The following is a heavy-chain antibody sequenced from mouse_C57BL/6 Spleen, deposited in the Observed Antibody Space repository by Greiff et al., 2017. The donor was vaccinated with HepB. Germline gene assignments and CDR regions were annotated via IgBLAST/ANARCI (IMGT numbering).Heavy chain of an antibody. D-gene: IGHD2-1*01. CDR2: INPSSGYT. Sequence: QVQLKQSGAELAKPGASVKLSCKASGYTFTSYWMHWVKQRPGQGLEWIGYINPSSGYTKYNQKFKDKATLTADKSSSTAYMQLSSLTYEDSAVYYCAREGSGYGNYFDYWGQGPTLTVSS. J-gene: IGHJ2*01. V-gene: IGHV1-7*01. CDR1: GYTFTSYW. CDR3: AREGSGYGNYFDY.